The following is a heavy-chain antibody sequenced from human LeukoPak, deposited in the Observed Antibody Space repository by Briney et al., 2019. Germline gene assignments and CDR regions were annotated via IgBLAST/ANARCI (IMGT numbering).Heavy chain of an antibody. D-gene: IGHD6-19*01. CDR1: GGTFSSYA. J-gene: IGHJ4*02. Sequence: SVKVSCKASGGTFSSYAISWVRQAPGQGLEWMGRIIPILGIANYAQKFQGRVAITADKSTSTAYMELSSLRSEDTAVYYCARVSSAIGGYYFDYWGQGTLVTVSS. CDR3: ARVSSAIGGYYFDY. V-gene: IGHV1-69*04. CDR2: IIPILGIA.